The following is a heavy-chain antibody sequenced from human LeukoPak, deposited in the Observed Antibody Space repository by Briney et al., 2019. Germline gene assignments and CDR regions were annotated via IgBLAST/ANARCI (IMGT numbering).Heavy chain of an antibody. Sequence: TGGSLRLSCVGSGFTFSDAWMSWVRQAPGKGLGWVGRIKSKSDGGTIDYAAPVKGRFTISRDDSRNTLYLQMNSLKTEDTAVYYCTTRRQDGWWGQGTLVTVS. V-gene: IGHV3-15*01. D-gene: IGHD2-15*01. CDR3: TTRRQDGW. CDR1: GFTFSDAW. CDR2: IKSKSDGGTI. J-gene: IGHJ4*02.